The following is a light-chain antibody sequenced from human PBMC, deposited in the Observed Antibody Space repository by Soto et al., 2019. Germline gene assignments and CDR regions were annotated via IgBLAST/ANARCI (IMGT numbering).Light chain of an antibody. CDR1: QSVSSN. V-gene: IGKV3-15*01. CDR2: GAS. J-gene: IGKJ1*01. CDR3: QQYNNWPPT. Sequence: EIVMKQSPATLSVTPGERATLSCRASQSVSSNLAWYQQKPGQAPRLLIYGASTRATGIPARFSGSGSGTEFTLTISSLQSEDSAVYYCQQYNNWPPTFGQGTKVDIK.